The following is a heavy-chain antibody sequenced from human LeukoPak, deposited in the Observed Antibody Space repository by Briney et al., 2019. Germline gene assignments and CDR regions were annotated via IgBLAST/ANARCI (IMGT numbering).Heavy chain of an antibody. V-gene: IGHV1-2*02. CDR1: GYTFTGYY. J-gene: IGHJ4*02. D-gene: IGHD3-22*01. CDR2: INPNSGGT. CDR3: ARYYDSSGYYRAYFGY. Sequence: HEASVKVSCKASGYTFTGYYMHWVRQAPGQGLEWMGWINPNSGGTNYAQKFQGRGTMTRDTSISTAYMELSRLRSDDTAVYYCARYYDSSGYYRAYFGYWGQGTLVTVSS.